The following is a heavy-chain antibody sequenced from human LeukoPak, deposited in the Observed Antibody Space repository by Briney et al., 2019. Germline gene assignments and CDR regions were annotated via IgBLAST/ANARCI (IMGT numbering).Heavy chain of an antibody. Sequence: SETLSLTCTVSGGSISSGDYYWSWIRQPPGKGLEWIGYIYYSGSTYYNPSLKSRVTISLDTSKNQFSLELSSVTAADTAVYYCAREGDYDILTGYYFIDSWGQGTLVTVSS. CDR2: IYYSGST. J-gene: IGHJ4*02. CDR3: AREGDYDILTGYYFIDS. V-gene: IGHV4-30-4*01. CDR1: GGSISSGDYY. D-gene: IGHD3-9*01.